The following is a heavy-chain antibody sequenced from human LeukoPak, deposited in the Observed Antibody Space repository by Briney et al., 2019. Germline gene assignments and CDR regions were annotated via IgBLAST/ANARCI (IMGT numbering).Heavy chain of an antibody. V-gene: IGHV4-34*01. J-gene: IGHJ5*02. CDR1: GGSFSGYY. D-gene: IGHD3-16*01. CDR3: ARHYGP. Sequence: SETLSLTCAVYGGSFSGYYWSWVRQPPGKGPEWIGEINHSGSTNYNPSLKSRVTISVDTSKNQFSLKLNSVTAADTAVYYCARHYGPWGQGTLVTVSS. CDR2: INHSGST.